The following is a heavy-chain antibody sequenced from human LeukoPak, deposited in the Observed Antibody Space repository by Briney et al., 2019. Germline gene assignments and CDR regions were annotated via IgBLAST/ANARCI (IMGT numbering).Heavy chain of an antibody. J-gene: IGHJ6*03. Sequence: SETLSLTCTLSGGSLSDSYWSWIRQPAGKGLEWIGRIYTTGHTNYNLSLKSRVAMSVDTSKNQFSLKLSSVTAADTAVYYCARVKEYYYYMDVWGKGTTVTVSS. CDR3: ARVKEYYYYMDV. CDR2: IYTTGHT. CDR1: GGSLSDSY. V-gene: IGHV4-4*07.